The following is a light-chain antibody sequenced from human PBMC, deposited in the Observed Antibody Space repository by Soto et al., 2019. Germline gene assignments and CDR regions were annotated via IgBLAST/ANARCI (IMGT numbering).Light chain of an antibody. CDR2: DAS. Sequence: GDRVTITCRASQIIRTSLAWYQQKPGKAPKLLIFDASRLISGVPSRFSGSGSGTEFTLTINSLQPDDFATFFCHQSNSYPWTFGQGTKVDIK. CDR1: QIIRTS. J-gene: IGKJ1*01. V-gene: IGKV1-5*01. CDR3: HQSNSYPWT.